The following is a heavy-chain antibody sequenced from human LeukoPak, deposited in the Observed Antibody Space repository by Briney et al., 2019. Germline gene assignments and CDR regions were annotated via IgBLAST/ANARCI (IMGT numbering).Heavy chain of an antibody. Sequence: SETLSLTCTVSGGSISSYYWSWIRQPPGKGLEWIGYIYYGGSTNYNPSLKSRVTISVDTSKNQFSLKLSSVTAADTAVYYCARRGGGWFDPWGQGTLVTVSS. D-gene: IGHD3-16*01. CDR2: IYYGGST. CDR3: ARRGGGWFDP. J-gene: IGHJ5*02. V-gene: IGHV4-59*08. CDR1: GGSISSYY.